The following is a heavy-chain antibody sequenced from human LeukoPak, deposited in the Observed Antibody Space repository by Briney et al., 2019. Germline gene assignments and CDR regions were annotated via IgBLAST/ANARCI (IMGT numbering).Heavy chain of an antibody. CDR2: IIPIFGTA. CDR3: ARALNYDILTGLPAYFDY. J-gene: IGHJ4*02. CDR1: GGTFSSYA. Sequence: SVKVSCKASGGTFSSYAISWVRQAPGQGLEWMGGIIPIFGTANYAQKFQGRVTITAGESTSSAYMELSSLRSEDTAVYYCARALNYDILTGLPAYFDYWGQGTLVTVSS. D-gene: IGHD3-9*01. V-gene: IGHV1-69*13.